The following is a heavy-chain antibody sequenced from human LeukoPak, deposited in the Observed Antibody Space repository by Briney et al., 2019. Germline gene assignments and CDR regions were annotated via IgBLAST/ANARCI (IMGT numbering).Heavy chain of an antibody. CDR1: GFTFSSYA. D-gene: IGHD5-12*01. V-gene: IGHV3-23*01. Sequence: GGSPRLSCVASGFTFSSYAMSWVRQAPGKGLEGVSAISGSGGSTNYADSVKGRFTISRDNSKNTLYLQMNSLRAEDTAVYYCAKPVVATIRRTGYYFDYWGQGTLVTVSS. CDR2: ISGSGGST. CDR3: AKPVVATIRRTGYYFDY. J-gene: IGHJ4*02.